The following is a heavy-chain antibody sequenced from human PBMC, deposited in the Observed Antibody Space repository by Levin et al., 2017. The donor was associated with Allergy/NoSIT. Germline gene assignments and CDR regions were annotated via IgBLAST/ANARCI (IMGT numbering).Heavy chain of an antibody. Sequence: PGGSLRLSCAASGFTFSSYWMHWVRQGPGKGLVWVSRINSDGSTTSYADSVKGRFTISRDNAKNTLYLQMNSLRAEDTAVYYCARSTTHYYYYYMDVWGKGTTVTVSS. J-gene: IGHJ6*03. CDR3: ARSTTHYYYYYMDV. V-gene: IGHV3-74*01. CDR1: GFTFSSYW. CDR2: INSDGSTT. D-gene: IGHD1-1*01.